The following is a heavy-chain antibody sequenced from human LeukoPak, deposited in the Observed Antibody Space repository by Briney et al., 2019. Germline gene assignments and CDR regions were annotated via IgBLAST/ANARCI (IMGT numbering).Heavy chain of an antibody. D-gene: IGHD4-17*01. Sequence: GGSLRLSCAASGFTFSSYGMHWVRQAPGKGLEWVAFIRYDGSNKYYADSVKGRFTISRDNSKNTLYLQMNSLRAEDTAVHYCAKDAYGDYLIDYWGQGTLVTVSS. CDR3: AKDAYGDYLIDY. V-gene: IGHV3-30*02. CDR1: GFTFSSYG. CDR2: IRYDGSNK. J-gene: IGHJ4*02.